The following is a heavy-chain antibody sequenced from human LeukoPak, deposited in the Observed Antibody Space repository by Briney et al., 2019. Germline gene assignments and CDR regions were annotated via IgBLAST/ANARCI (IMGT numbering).Heavy chain of an antibody. J-gene: IGHJ3*02. V-gene: IGHV4-38-2*02. CDR3: ARDVLRSAFDI. Sequence: SETLSLTCSVSGYSISSGYYWDWIRQPPGKGLEWIASIYHSGKSYYNPSLESRVTISVDTSKNQFSLKLSSVTAADTAVYYCARDVLRSAFDIWGQGTMVTVSS. CDR1: GYSISSGYY. CDR2: IYHSGKS.